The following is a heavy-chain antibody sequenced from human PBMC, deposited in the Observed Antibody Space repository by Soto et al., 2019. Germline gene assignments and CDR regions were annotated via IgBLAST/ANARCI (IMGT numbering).Heavy chain of an antibody. D-gene: IGHD7-27*01. CDR2: INHSGST. J-gene: IGHJ3*02. CDR1: GGSFSGYY. V-gene: IGHV4-34*01. Sequence: SETLSLTCAVYGGSFSGYYWSWIRQPPGKGLEWIGEINHSGSTNYNPSLKSRVTISVDTSTNQISLKLSSVTAADTAVYYCARSLTGAGDAFEIWGQGTMVTVSS. CDR3: ARSLTGAGDAFEI.